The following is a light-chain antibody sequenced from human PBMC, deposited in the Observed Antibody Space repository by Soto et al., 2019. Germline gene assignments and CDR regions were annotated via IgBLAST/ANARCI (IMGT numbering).Light chain of an antibody. J-gene: IGLJ3*02. Sequence: QSVLTQPASVSGSPGQSITISCTGTSSDVGSYNFVSWYQQHPGRAPKLMIYEDIKRPPGVSNRFSGSKSGNTASLTISGLQAEDEADYYCCSYAGSSSLFGGGTKLTVL. V-gene: IGLV2-23*01. CDR3: CSYAGSSSL. CDR1: SSDVGSYNF. CDR2: EDI.